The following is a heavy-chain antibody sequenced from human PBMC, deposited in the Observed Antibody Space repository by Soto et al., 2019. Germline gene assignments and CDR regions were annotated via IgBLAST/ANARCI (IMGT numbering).Heavy chain of an antibody. J-gene: IGHJ6*02. CDR1: GFTFSLYS. Sequence: EVQLVESGGGLVQPGGSLRLSCAASGFTFSLYSMSWVRQAPGKGLEWGSYISRSSTGIHYADSVQGRFTISRDDATNSMHLQMNSLRDGDTAVYYCARAVTWGLDVWGQGTTVSISS. V-gene: IGHV3-48*02. CDR3: ARAVTWGLDV. CDR2: ISRSSTGI. D-gene: IGHD3-10*01.